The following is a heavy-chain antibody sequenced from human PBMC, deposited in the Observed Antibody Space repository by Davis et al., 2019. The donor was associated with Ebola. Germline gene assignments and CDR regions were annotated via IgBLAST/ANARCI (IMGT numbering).Heavy chain of an antibody. CDR1: GYTFTSYY. CDR2: INPSGGST. D-gene: IGHD3-22*01. Sequence: ASVKVSCKASGYTFTSYYMHWVRQAPGQGLEWMGIINPSGGSTSYAQKFQGRVTMTRDTSTSTAYMELRSLRSDDTAVYYCARGGYYSISVVVYYYGMDVWGQGTTVTVSS. J-gene: IGHJ6*02. V-gene: IGHV1-46*01. CDR3: ARGGYYSISVVVYYYGMDV.